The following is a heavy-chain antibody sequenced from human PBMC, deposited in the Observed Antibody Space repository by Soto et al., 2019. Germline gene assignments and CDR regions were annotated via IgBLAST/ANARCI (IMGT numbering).Heavy chain of an antibody. V-gene: IGHV3-23*01. D-gene: IGHD6-13*01. CDR2: ISGSGETT. J-gene: IGHJ4*02. CDR1: GFTFSTYA. CDR3: AKSSTSWYASYFAH. Sequence: EVQLLESGGGLVQRGGSLRLSCAASGFTFSTYAMSWVRQAPGQGLGWVSTISGSGETTYYSDSVKGRCTISRDNSKNTLYLQKNRLRAEDTSPFYCAKSSTSWYASYFAHWGQGTLVTVSS.